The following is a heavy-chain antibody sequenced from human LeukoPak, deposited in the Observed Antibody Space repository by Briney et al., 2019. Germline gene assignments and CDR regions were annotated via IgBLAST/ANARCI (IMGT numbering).Heavy chain of an antibody. Sequence: PGGSLRLSCAASGFTFSSYSMNWVRQAPGKGLEWVSFISGSSSYIYFADPVKGRFTISRDNAKKSLYLQMNSLRVEDTAVYYCAREYIAVAYYYYYYMDVWGKGTTVTVSS. CDR2: ISGSSSYI. D-gene: IGHD6-19*01. V-gene: IGHV3-21*01. J-gene: IGHJ6*03. CDR1: GFTFSSYS. CDR3: AREYIAVAYYYYYYMDV.